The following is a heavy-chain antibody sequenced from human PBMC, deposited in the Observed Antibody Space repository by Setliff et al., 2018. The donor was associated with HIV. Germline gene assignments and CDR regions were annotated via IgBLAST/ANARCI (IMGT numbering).Heavy chain of an antibody. CDR1: GGSISSGSYY. V-gene: IGHV4-61*02. J-gene: IGHJ6*02. CDR2: IYTSGST. CDR3: AREDYCYYGMDV. Sequence: PSETLSLTCTVSGGSISSGSYYWNWIRQPAGKGLEWIGRIYTSGSTNYNPSLKSRVTISVDTSKNQFSLKLSSVTAADTAVYYCAREDYCYYGMDVWGQGTTVTVSS.